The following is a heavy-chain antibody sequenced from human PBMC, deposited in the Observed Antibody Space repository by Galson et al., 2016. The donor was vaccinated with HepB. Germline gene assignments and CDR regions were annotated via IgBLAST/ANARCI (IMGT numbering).Heavy chain of an antibody. CDR1: GGTFSSYV. CDR3: ARGAYSGYNSHYYALDV. J-gene: IGHJ6*02. Sequence: SCKASGGTFSSYVISWVRQAPGQGLEWMGRITPFFGTTNYAQKFQGRVTITADKSTNTAYMELTSLKSEDTAVYRCARGAYSGYNSHYYALDVWGQGTTVTVSS. CDR2: ITPFFGTT. D-gene: IGHD5-12*01. V-gene: IGHV1-69*06.